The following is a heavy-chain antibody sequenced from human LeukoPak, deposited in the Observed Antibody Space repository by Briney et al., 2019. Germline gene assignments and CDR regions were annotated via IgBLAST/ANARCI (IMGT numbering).Heavy chain of an antibody. D-gene: IGHD2-8*01. CDR1: GFTFSSYW. CDR2: IKQNGSEE. Sequence: GGSLRLSCAASGFTFSSYWMSWVRQAPGKGLEWVANIKQNGSEETYVDSVKGRFIISRDNAKNSLYLQMNSLRAEDTAVYYCADPGVGYWGQGTLVTVSS. CDR3: ADPGVGY. J-gene: IGHJ4*02. V-gene: IGHV3-7*01.